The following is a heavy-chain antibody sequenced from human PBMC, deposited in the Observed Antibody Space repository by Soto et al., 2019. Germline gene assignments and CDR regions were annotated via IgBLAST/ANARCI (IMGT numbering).Heavy chain of an antibody. CDR2: IIPILGIA. D-gene: IGHD3-10*01. CDR3: ARSRTYYYGSGSYYAYYYGMDV. Sequence: QVQLVQSGAEVKKPGSSVKVSCKASGGTFSSYTISWVRQAPGQGLEWMGRIIPILGIANYAQKFQGRVTITADKSTSTAYMELSSLRSEDTAVYYCARSRTYYYGSGSYYAYYYGMDVW. J-gene: IGHJ6*01. CDR1: GGTFSSYT. V-gene: IGHV1-69*02.